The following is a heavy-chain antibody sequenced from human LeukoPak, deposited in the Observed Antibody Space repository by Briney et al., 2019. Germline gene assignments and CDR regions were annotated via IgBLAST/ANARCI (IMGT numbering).Heavy chain of an antibody. Sequence: PGGSLRLSCAVSGFTFSTYAMNWVRQPPGKGLEWVSSIFPSGGEIHYADSVRGRFTISRDNSKSTLSLQMNSLRAEDTAVYYCAKDLGYDSSGYYGTFFDYWGQGTLVTVSS. CDR2: IFPSGGEI. CDR3: AKDLGYDSSGYYGTFFDY. D-gene: IGHD3-22*01. J-gene: IGHJ4*02. V-gene: IGHV3-23*01. CDR1: GFTFSTYA.